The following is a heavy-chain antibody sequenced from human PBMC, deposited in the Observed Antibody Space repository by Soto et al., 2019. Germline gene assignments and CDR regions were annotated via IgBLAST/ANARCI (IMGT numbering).Heavy chain of an antibody. CDR1: GGSISSYY. Sequence: SETLSLTCTVSGGSISSYYWSWIRQPPGKGLEWIGYIYYSGSTNYNPSLKSRVTISVDTSKNQFSLKLSSVTAADTAVYYCARERVGSTYGMDVWGQGTTVTAP. J-gene: IGHJ6*02. CDR3: ARERVGSTYGMDV. D-gene: IGHD3-10*01. CDR2: IYYSGST. V-gene: IGHV4-59*01.